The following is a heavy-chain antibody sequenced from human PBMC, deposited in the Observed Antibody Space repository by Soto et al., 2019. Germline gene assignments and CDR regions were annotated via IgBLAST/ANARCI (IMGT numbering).Heavy chain of an antibody. CDR3: AREEGYYNMWTSPVYYMDV. V-gene: IGHV1-69*08. J-gene: IGHJ6*03. CDR1: GGTLSSET. CDR2: IIPLLGIG. D-gene: IGHD3-9*01. Sequence: QVQLVQSGPEVKKSGSSVKVSCKVSGGTLSSETISWLRQAPGQGLEWMGRIIPLLGIGNYAQKFQGRVTSTEDISTNTGYMELSSLTSQDTAIYYCAREEGYYNMWTSPVYYMDVWGNGTTVTVSS.